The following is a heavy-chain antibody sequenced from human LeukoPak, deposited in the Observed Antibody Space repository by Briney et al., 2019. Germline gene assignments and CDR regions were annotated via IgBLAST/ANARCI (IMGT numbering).Heavy chain of an antibody. CDR2: INAGNGNT. V-gene: IGHV1-3*01. Sequence: ASVKVSCKASGYTFTSYAMHWVRQAPGQRLEWMGWINAGNGNTKYSQKFQGRVTITRDTSASTAYMELRSLRSDDTAVYYCARPSQEWYDSSGYYLYYYYGMDVWGQGTTVTVSS. J-gene: IGHJ6*02. D-gene: IGHD3-22*01. CDR1: GYTFTSYA. CDR3: ARPSQEWYDSSGYYLYYYYGMDV.